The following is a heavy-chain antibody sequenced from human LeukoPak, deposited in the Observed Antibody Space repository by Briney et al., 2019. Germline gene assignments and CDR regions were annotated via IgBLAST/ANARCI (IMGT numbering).Heavy chain of an antibody. CDR2: IGTGGDLI. CDR1: GFTLSSSW. D-gene: IGHD3-16*01. V-gene: IGHV3-7*05. Sequence: PGGSLRLSCAASGFTLSSSWMSWVRQAPGKGLYWVADIGTGGDLIYYVDSVKGRFTISRDNAKKSLYLQMTSLTAEDTAVYYCARDPAFGALDIWGQGTVVTVCS. CDR3: ARDPAFGALDI. J-gene: IGHJ3*02.